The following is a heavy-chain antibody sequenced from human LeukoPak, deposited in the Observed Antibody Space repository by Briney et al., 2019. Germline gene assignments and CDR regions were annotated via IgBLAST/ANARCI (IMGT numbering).Heavy chain of an antibody. J-gene: IGHJ4*02. Sequence: GGSLTLSCAPSGFTFKSYSVQWLRQAPGRGLVWVALIWKDGSNKYYADSGKGRFTISRDNAKNTLYLQMNSLRAEDTAVYYCARDFYSSPSGGSVYWGQGSLVTVSS. CDR2: IWKDGSNK. D-gene: IGHD6-6*01. CDR3: ARDFYSSPSGGSVY. CDR1: GFTFKSYS. V-gene: IGHV3-33*01.